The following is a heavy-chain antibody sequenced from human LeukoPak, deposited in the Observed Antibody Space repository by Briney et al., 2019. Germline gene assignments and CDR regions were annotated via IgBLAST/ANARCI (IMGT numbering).Heavy chain of an antibody. D-gene: IGHD4-23*01. Sequence: GESLKISCKGSGYSFNSYWLGWVGQMPGKALNWMGIIYPGDSDARYSPSFQGQVTISADKSISTAYLQWSSLKASDTAMYYCASGGGNLFDYWGQGTLVTVSS. J-gene: IGHJ4*02. V-gene: IGHV5-51*01. CDR2: IYPGDSDA. CDR3: ASGGGNLFDY. CDR1: GYSFNSYW.